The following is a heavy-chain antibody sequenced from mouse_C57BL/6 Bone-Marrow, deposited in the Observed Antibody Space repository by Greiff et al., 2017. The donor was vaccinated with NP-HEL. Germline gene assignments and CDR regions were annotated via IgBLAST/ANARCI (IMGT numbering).Heavy chain of an antibody. CDR3: AKKDKSNGAMDY. CDR2: IWRGGST. D-gene: IGHD2-5*01. CDR1: GFSLTSYG. J-gene: IGHJ4*01. V-gene: IGHV2-5*01. Sequence: VKLQESGPGLVQPSQSLSITCTVSGFSLTSYGVHWVRQSPGKGLEWLGVIWRGGSTDYNAAFMSRLSITKDNSKSQVFFKMNSLQADDTAIYYCAKKDKSNGAMDYWGQGTSVTVSS.